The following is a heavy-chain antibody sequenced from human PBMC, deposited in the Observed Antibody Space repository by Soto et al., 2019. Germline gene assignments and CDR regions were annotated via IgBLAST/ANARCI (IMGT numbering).Heavy chain of an antibody. Sequence: EVQLVESGGGLVQPGGSLRLSCAASGFTFSSYWMHWVRQAPGKGLVWVSSISTDASSTSYADPVKGRFTISRDNAKNTLYQQMNSVRAEDTAVYYCARLPNKSPQNWGQGTLVIVSP. CDR1: GFTFSSYW. J-gene: IGHJ1*01. CDR3: ARLPNKSPQN. CDR2: ISTDASST. V-gene: IGHV3-74*01.